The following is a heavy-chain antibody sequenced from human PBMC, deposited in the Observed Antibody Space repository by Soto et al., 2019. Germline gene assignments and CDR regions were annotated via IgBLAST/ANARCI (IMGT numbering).Heavy chain of an antibody. V-gene: IGHV3-13*01. CDR1: GFNFSSYD. D-gene: IGHD2-15*01. J-gene: IGHJ3*02. CDR3: ARAGQGASCSGGSCYLGASDI. CDR2: IGTAGDT. Sequence: QPGGSLRLSCEASGFNFSSYDMHWVRQATGKGLEWVSVIGTAGDTFYTGSVKGRFTISRENGKNSLYLQMNSLRAGDTAVYYCARAGQGASCSGGSCYLGASDIWGQGTMVTVSS.